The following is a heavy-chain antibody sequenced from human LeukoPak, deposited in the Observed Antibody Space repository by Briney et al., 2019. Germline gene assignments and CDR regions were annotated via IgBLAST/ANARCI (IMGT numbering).Heavy chain of an antibody. V-gene: IGHV4-59*01. CDR1: GGSISSYY. Sequence: SETLYLTCTVSGGSISSYYWSWIRQPPGKGLEWIGYIYYSGSTNYNPSLKSRVTISVDTSKNQFSLKLSSVTAADTAVYYCARWSVGGDYVFLDYWGQGTLVTVSS. J-gene: IGHJ4*02. CDR3: ARWSVGGDYVFLDY. D-gene: IGHD4-17*01. CDR2: IYYSGST.